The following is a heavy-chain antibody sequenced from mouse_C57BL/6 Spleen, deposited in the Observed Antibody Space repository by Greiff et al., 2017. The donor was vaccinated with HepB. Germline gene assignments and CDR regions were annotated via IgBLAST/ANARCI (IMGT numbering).Heavy chain of an antibody. V-gene: IGHV1-82*01. CDR1: GYAFSSSW. CDR2: IYPGDGDT. Sequence: QVQLQQSGPELVKPGASVKISCKASGYAFSSSWMNWVKQRPGKGLEWIGRIYPGDGDTNYNGKFKGKATLTADKSSSPAYMQLSSLTSEDSAVYFCAREPSTVVAPYWYFDVWGTGTTVTVSS. J-gene: IGHJ1*03. CDR3: AREPSTVVAPYWYFDV. D-gene: IGHD1-1*01.